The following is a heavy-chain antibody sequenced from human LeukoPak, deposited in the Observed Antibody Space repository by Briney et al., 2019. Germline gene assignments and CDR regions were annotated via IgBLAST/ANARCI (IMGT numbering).Heavy chain of an antibody. CDR2: ITDSGGST. CDR1: GFTFSSYV. Sequence: GGSLRLSCAASGFTFSSYVMNWVRQAPGKGLEWVSGITDSGGSTYYADSVKGRFTISRENSKNTLYLQMNSLRAEDTAVYYCLKGGWGDVWGQGTTVTVSS. V-gene: IGHV3-23*01. J-gene: IGHJ6*02. D-gene: IGHD1-26*01. CDR3: LKGGWGDV.